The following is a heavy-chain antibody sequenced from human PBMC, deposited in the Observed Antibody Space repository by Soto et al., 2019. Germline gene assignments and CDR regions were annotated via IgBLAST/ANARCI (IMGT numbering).Heavy chain of an antibody. CDR1: CGSVSSGSYY. Sequence: PSETLYLTCTVSCGSVSSGSYYWSWIRQPPGKGLEWIGYIYYSGSTNYNPSLKSRVTISVDTSKNQFSLKLSSVTAADTAVYYCARKVGGMDVWGQGTTVTVSS. V-gene: IGHV4-61*01. CDR2: IYYSGST. CDR3: ARKVGGMDV. D-gene: IGHD1-26*01. J-gene: IGHJ6*02.